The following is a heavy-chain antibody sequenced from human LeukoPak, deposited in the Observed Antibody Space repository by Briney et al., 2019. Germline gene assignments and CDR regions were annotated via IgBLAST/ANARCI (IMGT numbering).Heavy chain of an antibody. J-gene: IGHJ4*02. CDR2: INHSGST. V-gene: IGHV4-34*01. CDR1: GGSFSGYY. D-gene: IGHD6-13*01. Sequence: SETLSLTCAVYGGSFSGYYWSWIRQPPGKGLEWMGEINHSGSTNYNPSPKSRVTISVDTSKNQFSLKLSSVTAADTAVYYCARSSRIAAAGFFFDYWGQGTLVTVSS. CDR3: ARSSRIAAAGFFFDY.